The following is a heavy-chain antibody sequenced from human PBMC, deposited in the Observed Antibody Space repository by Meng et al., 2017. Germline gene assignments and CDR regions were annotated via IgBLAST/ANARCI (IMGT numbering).Heavy chain of an antibody. Sequence: GESLKISCAASGFTFSGHWMHWVRQAPGQGLVWVSRINPDGNTPTYADSVKGRFTISRDNAKSTLYLPLNSLRAEDTAVYYCTNDRLSPWGQGTLVTVSS. CDR2: INPDGNTP. J-gene: IGHJ1*01. CDR1: GFTFSGHW. CDR3: TNDRLSP. V-gene: IGHV3-74*01. D-gene: IGHD1-1*01.